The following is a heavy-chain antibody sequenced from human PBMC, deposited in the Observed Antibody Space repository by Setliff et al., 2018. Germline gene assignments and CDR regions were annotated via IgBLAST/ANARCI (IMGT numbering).Heavy chain of an antibody. J-gene: IGHJ3*01. CDR2: IKEDGSEK. CDR3: ARDRWKVIVNRGDDAFDL. D-gene: IGHD3-22*01. Sequence: PGGSLRLSCAASRFTFSNYWMSWVRQAPGKGLEWVANIKEDGSEKYYVDSVKGRFTISRDNAKNSLDLQMNNLRDEDTAVYYCARDRWKVIVNRGDDAFDLWGQGTMVTVSS. V-gene: IGHV3-7*01. CDR1: RFTFSNYW.